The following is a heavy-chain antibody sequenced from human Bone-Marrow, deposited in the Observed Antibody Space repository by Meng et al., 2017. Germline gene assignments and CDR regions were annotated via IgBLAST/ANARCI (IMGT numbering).Heavy chain of an antibody. CDR2: ISSSSSSYI. CDR3: ARDGIAAAGTYFDY. V-gene: IGHV3-21*01. J-gene: IGHJ4*02. D-gene: IGHD6-13*01. CDR1: GFTFSSYS. Sequence: GGSLRLSCAASGFTFSSYSMNWVRQAPGKGLEWVSSISSSSSSYIYYADSVKGRFTISRDNAKNSLYLQMNSLRAEDTAVYYCARDGIAAAGTYFDYWGQGTLVTVSS.